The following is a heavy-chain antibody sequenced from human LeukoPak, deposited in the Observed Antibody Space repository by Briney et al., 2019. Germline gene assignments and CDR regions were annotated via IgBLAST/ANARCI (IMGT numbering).Heavy chain of an antibody. J-gene: IGHJ6*02. CDR3: TTGPFDYYGSASYLANGMDV. CDR1: GFTFRNAW. V-gene: IGHV3-15*01. Sequence: PGGSLRLSCAASGFTFRNAWMSWVRQAPGKGLEWVGRIKSKTDGGTTDYTAPVKCRFTISRDDSKNTLYLQMNSLKIEDTAVYYCTTGPFDYYGSASYLANGMDVWGQGTTVTVSS. CDR2: IKSKTDGGTT. D-gene: IGHD3-10*01.